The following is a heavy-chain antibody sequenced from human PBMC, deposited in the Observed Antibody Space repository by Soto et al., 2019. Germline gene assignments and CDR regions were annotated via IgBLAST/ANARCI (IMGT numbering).Heavy chain of an antibody. CDR2: ISYDGSNK. V-gene: IGHV3-30*18. J-gene: IGHJ6*02. Sequence: GGSLRLSCAASGFTFSSYGMHWVRQAPGKGLEWVAVISYDGSNKYYADSVKGRFTISRDNYKNTLYLQMNSLRAEDTAVYYCAKSAYTIFGVVIIENYYYGMDVWGQGTTVTVSS. CDR3: AKSAYTIFGVVIIENYYYGMDV. D-gene: IGHD3-3*01. CDR1: GFTFSSYG.